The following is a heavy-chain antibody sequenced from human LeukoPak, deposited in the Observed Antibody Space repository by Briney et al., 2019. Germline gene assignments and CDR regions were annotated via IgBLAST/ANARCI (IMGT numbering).Heavy chain of an antibody. V-gene: IGHV7-4-1*02. CDR1: GYTFTSHA. J-gene: IGHJ4*02. D-gene: IGHD2-2*01. Sequence: VASVKVSCKASGYTFTSHAMNWVRQAPGQGLEWMGWINTNTENPTYAQGFTGRFVFSLDTSVSTAYLQISSLKAEDTAVYFCAKQGPGHCGSTSCYGVDYWGQGTLVTVSS. CDR3: AKQGPGHCGSTSCYGVDY. CDR2: INTNTENP.